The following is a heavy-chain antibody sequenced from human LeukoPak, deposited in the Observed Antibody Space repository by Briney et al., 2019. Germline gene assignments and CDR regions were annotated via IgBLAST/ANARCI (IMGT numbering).Heavy chain of an antibody. CDR1: GGSVSSGNYY. V-gene: IGHV4-61*01. CDR3: GVIAAAGRGSYYYYGMDV. D-gene: IGHD6-13*01. J-gene: IGHJ6*02. Sequence: PSETLSLTCTVSGGSVSSGNYYWSWIRQPPGKGLEWIGHIYYSGATNYNPSLKSRVTISVDTSKNQFSLKLSSVTAADMAVYYCGVIAAAGRGSYYYYGMDVWGQGTTVTVSS. CDR2: IYYSGAT.